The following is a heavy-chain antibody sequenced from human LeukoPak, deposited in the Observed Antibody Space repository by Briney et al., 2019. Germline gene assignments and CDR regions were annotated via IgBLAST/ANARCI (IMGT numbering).Heavy chain of an antibody. CDR1: GFTFSSYW. V-gene: IGHV3-7*04. J-gene: IGHJ4*02. Sequence: GGSLRLSCAASGFTFSSYWMSWVRQAAGKGLEWVANIKQDGSEKYYVDSVKGRFTISRDNAKNSLSLQMNSLRAEDTAVYYCARGYGDYGGEDFDYWGQGTLVTVSS. CDR3: ARGYGDYGGEDFDY. D-gene: IGHD4-17*01. CDR2: IKQDGSEK.